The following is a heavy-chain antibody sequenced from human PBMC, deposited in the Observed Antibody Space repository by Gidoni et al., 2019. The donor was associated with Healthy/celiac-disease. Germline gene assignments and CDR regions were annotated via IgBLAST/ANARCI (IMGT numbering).Heavy chain of an antibody. D-gene: IGHD4-17*01. CDR2: IYYSGST. V-gene: IGHV4-31*03. CDR3: ASSLTTVTTGYFQH. CDR1: GGSISRGGYY. Sequence: QVQLQESGPGLVKPSQTLSLTCPFSGGSISRGGYYWSWIRQNPGKGLEWIGYIYYSGSTYYNPSLKSRVTISVDTSKNQFSLKLSSVTAADTAVYYCASSLTTVTTGYFQHWGQGTLVTVSS. J-gene: IGHJ1*01.